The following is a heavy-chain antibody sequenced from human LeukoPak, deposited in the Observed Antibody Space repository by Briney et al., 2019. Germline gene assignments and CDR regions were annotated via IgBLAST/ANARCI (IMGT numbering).Heavy chain of an antibody. CDR2: INSDGINT. CDR3: ARAQQGPLDY. V-gene: IGHV3-74*01. CDR1: GFTFSNYW. Sequence: GGSLRLSCAASGFTFSNYWMHWVRQAPGKGLVWVSRINSDGINTSYADSVKGRFTISRDNAKNTLNLQMNSLRAEDTAVYYCARAQQGPLDYWGQGTLVTVSS. J-gene: IGHJ4*02.